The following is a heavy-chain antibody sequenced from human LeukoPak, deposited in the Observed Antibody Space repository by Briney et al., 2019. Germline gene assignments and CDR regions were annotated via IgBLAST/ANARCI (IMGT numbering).Heavy chain of an antibody. D-gene: IGHD2-2*02. V-gene: IGHV1-18*01. CDR3: ARDSLRCSSTSCYKPAGWVAFDI. CDR1: GYTFTSYG. Sequence: ASVKVSCKASGYTFTSYGISWVRQAPGQGLEWMGWISAYNGNTNYAQKLQVRVTMTTDTSTSTAYMELRSLRSDDTAVYYCARDSLRCSSTSCYKPAGWVAFDIWGQGTMVTVSS. CDR2: ISAYNGNT. J-gene: IGHJ3*02.